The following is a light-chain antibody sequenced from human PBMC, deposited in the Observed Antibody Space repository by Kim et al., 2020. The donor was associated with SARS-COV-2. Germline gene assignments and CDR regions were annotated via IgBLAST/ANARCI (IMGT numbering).Light chain of an antibody. CDR3: ATWDDSLNGPV. V-gene: IGLV1-47*01. CDR1: TSDIGSNY. CDR2: RNN. J-gene: IGLJ3*02. Sequence: GQRVTISCSGSTSDIGSNYVYWYQQHPGTAPKLLIYRNNQRPSGVPDRFSVSKSGTSASLAISGLRSDDEADYYCATWDDSLNGPVFGGGTQLTVL.